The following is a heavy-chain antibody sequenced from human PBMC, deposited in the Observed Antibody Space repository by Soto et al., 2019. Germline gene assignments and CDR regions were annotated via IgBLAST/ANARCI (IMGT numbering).Heavy chain of an antibody. CDR2: ISSSGSTI. Sequence: GGSLRLSCAASGFTFSDYYMSWIRQAPGKGLVWVSYISSSGSTIYYADSVKGRFTISRDNAKNSLYLQMNSLRAEDTAVYYCARAPPYYFDSSVFPYAFDFWGQGTVVT. CDR3: ARAPPYYFDSSVFPYAFDF. V-gene: IGHV3-11*01. J-gene: IGHJ3*01. D-gene: IGHD3-22*01. CDR1: GFTFSDYY.